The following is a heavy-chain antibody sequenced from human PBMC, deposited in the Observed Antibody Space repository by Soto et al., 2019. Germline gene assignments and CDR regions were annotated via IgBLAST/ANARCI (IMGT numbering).Heavy chain of an antibody. V-gene: IGHV3-30*18. CDR2: ISYGGSNK. J-gene: IGHJ4*02. CDR1: GFPFSSYG. Sequence: PGGSLRLSCSASGFPFSSYGMHWVRPAPGKGLEWVAVISYGGSNKYYADSVKGRFTISRDNSKNTLYLQMNSLRAEDTAVYYCAKNDMIVVAPDYWGQGTLVTVSS. D-gene: IGHD3-22*01. CDR3: AKNDMIVVAPDY.